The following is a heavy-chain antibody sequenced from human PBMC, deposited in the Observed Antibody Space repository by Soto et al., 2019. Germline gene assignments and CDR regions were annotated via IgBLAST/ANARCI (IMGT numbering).Heavy chain of an antibody. D-gene: IGHD5-18*01. CDR1: GGSISSYY. CDR2: NYYSGST. V-gene: IGHV4-59*08. J-gene: IGHJ4*02. Sequence: PSETLSLTCTVSGGSISSYYWSWIRQPPGKGLEWIGYNYYSGSTNYNPSLKSRVTISVDTSKNQFSLKLSSVTAADTAVYYCARGERGYSYGLDFDYWGQGTLVTVS. CDR3: ARGERGYSYGLDFDY.